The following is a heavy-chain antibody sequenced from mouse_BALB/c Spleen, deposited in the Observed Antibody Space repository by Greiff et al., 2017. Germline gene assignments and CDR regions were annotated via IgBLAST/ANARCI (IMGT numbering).Heavy chain of an antibody. CDR3: ARRGGTYDGYPFAY. CDR2: ISDGGSYT. Sequence: EVKLVESGGGLVQPGGSRKLSCAASGFTFSSFGMHWVRQTPEKRLEWVATISDGGSYTYYPDSVKGRFTISRDNAKNNLYLQMSSLKSEDTAMYYCARRGGTYDGYPFAYWGQGTLVTVSA. D-gene: IGHD2-3*01. CDR1: GFTFSSFG. J-gene: IGHJ3*01. V-gene: IGHV5-4*02.